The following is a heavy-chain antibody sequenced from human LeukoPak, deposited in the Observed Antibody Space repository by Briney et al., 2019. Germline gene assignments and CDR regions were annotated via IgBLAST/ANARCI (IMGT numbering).Heavy chain of an antibody. D-gene: IGHD1-7*01. V-gene: IGHV3-7*01. CDR1: GFTFSSYW. Sequence: GGSLRLSCAASGFTFSSYWMSWVRQAPGKGLEWVANIKQDGSEKYYVDSVKGRFTFSRDNAKNSLYLQMNSLRAEDTAVYYCARRTTGTRYNWFDPWGQGTLVTVSS. CDR3: ARRTTGTRYNWFDP. CDR2: IKQDGSEK. J-gene: IGHJ5*02.